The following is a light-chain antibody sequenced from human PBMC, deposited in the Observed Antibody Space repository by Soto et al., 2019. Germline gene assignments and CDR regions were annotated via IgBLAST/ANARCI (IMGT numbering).Light chain of an antibody. CDR1: SGHNTYA. CDR2: LNSDGSH. V-gene: IGLV4-69*02. CDR3: QTWGPGIQV. J-gene: IGLJ3*02. Sequence: QPVLTQSPSASASLGASVKLTCTLSSGHNTYAIAWHQQQPEKGPRYLMKLNSDGSHSKGDGIPDRFSGSSSGAERYLTISSLQSEDEAYYYCQTWGPGIQVFGGGTKLTVL.